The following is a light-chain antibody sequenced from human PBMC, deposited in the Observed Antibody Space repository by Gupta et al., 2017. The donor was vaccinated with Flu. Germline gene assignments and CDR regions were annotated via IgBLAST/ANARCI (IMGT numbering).Light chain of an antibody. CDR2: KVP. CDR1: ESLVYSDGNTY. CDR3: TEGTHGPPQRPFT. Sequence: VVMHQVPLPPHVISGGPPSIPRRSSESLVYSDGNTYLCWFQQRPGQSPRRLIYKVPIRDSGVPDRYSGSGSGTGFSVRITRLEAEDVGVYYCTEGTHGPPQRPFTCGPGTKLEIK. J-gene: IGKJ2*01. V-gene: IGKV2-30*01.